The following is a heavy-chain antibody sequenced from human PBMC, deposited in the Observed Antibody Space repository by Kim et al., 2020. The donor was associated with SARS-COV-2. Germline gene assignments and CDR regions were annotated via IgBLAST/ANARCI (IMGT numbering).Heavy chain of an antibody. J-gene: IGHJ6*02. V-gene: IGHV3-21*01. CDR3: AGDVDVVVPAAPYYSYYGSDV. CDR1: GFTFSSYS. Sequence: GGSLRLSCAASGFTFSSYSMNWVRQAPGKGLDWVSSISSSSYIYYAESVKGRFTISRDNAKNSMYLQINSLRAEDTAVYYCAGDVDVVVPAAPYYSYYGSDVWGQGTPVTVSS. D-gene: IGHD2-2*01. CDR2: ISSSSYI.